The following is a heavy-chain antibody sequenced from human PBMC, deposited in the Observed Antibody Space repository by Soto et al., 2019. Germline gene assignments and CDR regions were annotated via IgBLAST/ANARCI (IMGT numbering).Heavy chain of an antibody. V-gene: IGHV4-4*02. CDR1: GDSMSSSNW. D-gene: IGHD3-16*01. CDR2: AHHSGTT. J-gene: IGHJ4*02. CDR3: ARQGGNKLDY. Sequence: SETLSHTCTVSGDSMSSSNWWNWVRQPPGKGLEWIGEAHHSGTTYYNPSLKSRVTLSVDTSNNQFSLKLNSVTPADTAVYYCARQGGNKLDYWGQGTPVTVSS.